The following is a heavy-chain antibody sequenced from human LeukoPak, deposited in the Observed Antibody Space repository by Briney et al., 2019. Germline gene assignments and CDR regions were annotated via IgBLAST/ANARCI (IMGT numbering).Heavy chain of an antibody. CDR2: FDPEDGET. J-gene: IGHJ4*02. V-gene: IGHV1-24*01. CDR3: ATPSRLYYDSSGYSFDY. D-gene: IGHD3-22*01. Sequence: GASVKVSCKVSGYTLTELSMHWVRQAPGKGLEWMGGFDPEDGETIYAQKFQGRVTMTEDTSTDTAYMELSSLRSEDTAVYYCATPSRLYYDSSGYSFDYWGQGTLVTVSS. CDR1: GYTLTELS.